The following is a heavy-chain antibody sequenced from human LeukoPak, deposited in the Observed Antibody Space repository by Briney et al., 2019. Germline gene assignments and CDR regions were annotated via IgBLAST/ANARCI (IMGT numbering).Heavy chain of an antibody. CDR3: ARVRYYYDSSGYHT. D-gene: IGHD3-22*01. Sequence: ASVKVSCKASGYTFTGYYMHWVRQAPGQGLEWMGWINPNSGGTNYAQKFQGRVTMTRDTSISTAYMELSRLRSDDTAVYYCARVRYYYDSSGYHTWGQGTLVTVSS. CDR2: INPNSGGT. J-gene: IGHJ4*02. V-gene: IGHV1-2*02. CDR1: GYTFTGYY.